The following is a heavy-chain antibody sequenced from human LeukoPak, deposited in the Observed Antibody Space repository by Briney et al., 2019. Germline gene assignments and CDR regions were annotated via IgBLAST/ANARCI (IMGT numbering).Heavy chain of an antibody. CDR1: GYTLTELS. V-gene: IGHV1-24*01. CDR3: ARDSMTTVTKGYYYYGMDV. D-gene: IGHD4-17*01. J-gene: IGHJ6*02. Sequence: ASVKVSCKFSGYTLTELSMHWVRQAPGKGLEWMGGFDPEDGETIYAQKFQGRVTITADKSTSTAYMELSSLRSEDTAVYYCARDSMTTVTKGYYYYGMDVWGQGTTVTVSS. CDR2: FDPEDGET.